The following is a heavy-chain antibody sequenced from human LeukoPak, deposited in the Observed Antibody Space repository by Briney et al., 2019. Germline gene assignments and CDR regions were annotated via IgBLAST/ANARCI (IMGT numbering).Heavy chain of an antibody. J-gene: IGHJ4*02. D-gene: IGHD4/OR15-4a*01. CDR2: IKEDGSEK. V-gene: IGHV3-7*01. CDR1: GFTFSRYW. CDR3: ARLTTTAPPAFDY. Sequence: GGSLRLSCAASGFTFSRYWMSWVRQAPGKGSEWVANIKEDGSEKYYVDSVKGRFTISRDNAKNSLYLQMNSLRAEDTAVYYCARLTTTAPPAFDYWGQGTLVTVSS.